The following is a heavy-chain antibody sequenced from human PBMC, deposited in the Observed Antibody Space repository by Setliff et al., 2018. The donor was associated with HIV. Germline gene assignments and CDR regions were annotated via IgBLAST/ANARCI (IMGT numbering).Heavy chain of an antibody. CDR2: INGGNAIT. J-gene: IGHJ4*02. CDR1: GYSFGNYA. V-gene: IGHV1-3*01. CDR3: ARAGYLLHYFDS. D-gene: IGHD1-26*01. Sequence: ASVKVSCKASGYSFGNYAIHWVRQAPGQGLEWMGWINGGNAITKFSQKFQGRVTFTRDTSASTAYMELSSPRSEDTAVYYCARAGYLLHYFDSWGQGTLVTVS.